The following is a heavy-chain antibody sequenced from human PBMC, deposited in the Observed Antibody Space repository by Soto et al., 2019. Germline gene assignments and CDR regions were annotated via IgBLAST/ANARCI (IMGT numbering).Heavy chain of an antibody. CDR1: CYTFASCG. CDR2: IIPYNGNT. Sequence: GASVKVSWNASCYTFASCGLSWVRQAPGQGLEWMGWIIPYNGNTKFPQKLQGRVTMTTDTSTSTAYMELRSLRSEDTAVYYCASQSPGAPWGQGTLVTVSS. J-gene: IGHJ5*02. CDR3: ASQSPGAP. V-gene: IGHV1-18*01.